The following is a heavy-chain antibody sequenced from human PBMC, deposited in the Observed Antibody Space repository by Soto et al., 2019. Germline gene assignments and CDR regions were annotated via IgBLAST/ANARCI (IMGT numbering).Heavy chain of an antibody. V-gene: IGHV3-30*18. CDR3: AKGSYTGMYSDFDY. CDR1: GFTFSIYD. CDR2: ISYDGSNK. Sequence: GGSLRLSCTASGFTFSIYDMHWVRQAPGKGLEWVALISYDGSNKSYRDSVKGRFTISRDNSRNTLYLQMNSLRAEDTAVYYCAKGSYTGMYSDFDYWGKGTLVTVSS. D-gene: IGHD1-26*01. J-gene: IGHJ4*01.